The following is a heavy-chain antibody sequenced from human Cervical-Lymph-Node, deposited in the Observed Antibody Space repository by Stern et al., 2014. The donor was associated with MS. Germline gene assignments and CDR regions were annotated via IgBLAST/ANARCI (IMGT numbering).Heavy chain of an antibody. CDR3: ASGGCSDGHCFFFDY. D-gene: IGHD2-21*01. J-gene: IGHJ4*01. V-gene: IGHV3-53*01. CDR2: IHTAETT. CDR1: GFTVSSNF. Sequence: EVQLVESGGGLIQPGGSVRLSCAASGFTVSSNFMSWVRQAPGKGLEWVSVIHTAETTYYADSVKGRFIISRDTAKNTLHLQMNGLRVDDTAVYYCASGGCSDGHCFFFDYWGHGTPVTVSS.